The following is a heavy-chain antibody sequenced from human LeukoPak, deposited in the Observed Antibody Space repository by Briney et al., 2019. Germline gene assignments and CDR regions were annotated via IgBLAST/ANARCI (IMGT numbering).Heavy chain of an antibody. D-gene: IGHD5-18*01. V-gene: IGHV3-30-3*01. Sequence: GRSLRLSCAASGFTFSSYAMHWVRQAPGKGLEWVAVISYDGSNKYYADSVKDRFTISRDNSKNTLYLQMNSLRAEDTAVYYCARGHSYGPGPTPDWGQGTLVTVSS. CDR1: GFTFSSYA. CDR2: ISYDGSNK. CDR3: ARGHSYGPGPTPD. J-gene: IGHJ4*02.